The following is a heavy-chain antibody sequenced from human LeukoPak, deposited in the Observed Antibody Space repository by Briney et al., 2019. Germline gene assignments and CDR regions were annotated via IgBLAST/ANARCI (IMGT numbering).Heavy chain of an antibody. CDR3: ARERGREYIVVVPAAISWFDP. V-gene: IGHV4-39*07. CDR1: GGSISSSSYY. D-gene: IGHD2-2*01. CDR2: IYYSGST. J-gene: IGHJ5*02. Sequence: SETLSLTCTVSGGSISSSSYYWGWIRQPPGKGLEWIGSIYYSGSTYYNPSLKSRVTISVDTSKNQFSLKLSSVTAADTAVYYCARERGREYIVVVPAAISWFDPWGQGTLVTVSS.